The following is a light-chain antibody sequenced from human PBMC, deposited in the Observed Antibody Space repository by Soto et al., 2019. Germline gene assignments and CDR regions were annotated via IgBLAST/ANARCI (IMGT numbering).Light chain of an antibody. CDR3: SSYSGFNTL. Sequence: QSALTQPPSASGSPGQSVTISCTGTSSDVGGYNSVSWYQQHPGKAPKLMIYEVNKRPSGVPDRFSGSKSGNTASLTVSGLQAEDEADYYWSSYSGFNTLFGGGTKLTVL. CDR2: EVN. J-gene: IGLJ2*01. V-gene: IGLV2-8*01. CDR1: SSDVGGYNS.